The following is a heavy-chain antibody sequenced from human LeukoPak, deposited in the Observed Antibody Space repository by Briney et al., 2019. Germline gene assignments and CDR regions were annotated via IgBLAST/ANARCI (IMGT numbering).Heavy chain of an antibody. CDR1: GFTFSSYS. J-gene: IGHJ4*02. Sequence: PGGSLRLSCAASGFTFSSYSMNWVRQAPGKGLEWVSSISSSSSYIYYADSVKGRFTISRDNAKNSLYLQMNSLRAEDTAVYYCARSFKGPNYFDYWGQGTLVTVSS. CDR3: ARSFKGPNYFDY. CDR2: ISSSSSYI. V-gene: IGHV3-21*01.